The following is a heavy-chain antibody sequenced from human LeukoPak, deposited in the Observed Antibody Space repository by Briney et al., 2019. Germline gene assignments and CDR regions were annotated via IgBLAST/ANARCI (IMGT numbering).Heavy chain of an antibody. CDR3: ARAVADKEPFDP. D-gene: IGHD6-19*01. V-gene: IGHV1-3*01. Sequence: EASVKVSCKASGYTFTSYAMHWVRQAPGQRLEWMGWINAGNGNTKYSQNFQGRVTVTRDTSAITAYMEVSSLRFEDTAVYYCARAVADKEPFDPWGQGTLVTVSS. J-gene: IGHJ5*02. CDR1: GYTFTSYA. CDR2: INAGNGNT.